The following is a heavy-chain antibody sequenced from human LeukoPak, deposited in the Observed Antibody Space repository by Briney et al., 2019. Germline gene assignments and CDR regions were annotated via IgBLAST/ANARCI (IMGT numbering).Heavy chain of an antibody. J-gene: IGHJ5*02. D-gene: IGHD5-18*01. CDR1: SCTFTSYG. CDR2: MSPNSGDT. CDR3: ARGRQLYSYGYDWFDP. V-gene: IGHV1-8*02. Sequence: ASVKVCCKASSCTFTSYGITWVRQATGQGLEWMGWMSPNSGDTGYAQKFQGRVTMTRNTSISTAYMELSSLRSEDTAVYYCARGRQLYSYGYDWFDPWGQGTLVTVSS.